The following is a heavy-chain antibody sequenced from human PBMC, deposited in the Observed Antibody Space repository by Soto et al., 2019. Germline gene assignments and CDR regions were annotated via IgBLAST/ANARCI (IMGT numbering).Heavy chain of an antibody. CDR1: GFTFSSYG. J-gene: IGHJ4*02. V-gene: IGHV3-30*18. Sequence: GGSLRLSCAASGFTFSSYGMHWVRQAPGKGLEWVTLVSYDGSNEYYADSVKGRFTISRDNSKNTLYLQMNSLRAEDTAVYYCAKDGNWNYPHHPEDRGQGTLVTVSS. CDR3: AKDGNWNYPHHPED. CDR2: VSYDGSNE. D-gene: IGHD1-7*01.